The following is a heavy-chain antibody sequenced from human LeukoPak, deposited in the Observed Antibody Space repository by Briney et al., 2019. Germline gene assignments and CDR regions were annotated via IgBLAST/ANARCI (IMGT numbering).Heavy chain of an antibody. Sequence: ASVKVSCKASGYTFTSYGISWVRQAPGQGLEWMGWINPNSGGTNYAQKFQGRVTMTRDTSISTAYMELSRLRSDDTAVYYCARVSLPNIVVVPAAIWFDPWGQGTLVTVSS. CDR3: ARVSLPNIVVVPAAIWFDP. V-gene: IGHV1-2*02. J-gene: IGHJ5*02. CDR2: INPNSGGT. D-gene: IGHD2-2*01. CDR1: GYTFTSYG.